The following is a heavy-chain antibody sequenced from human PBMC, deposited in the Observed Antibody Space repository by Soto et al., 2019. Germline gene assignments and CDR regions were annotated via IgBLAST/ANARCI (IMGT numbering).Heavy chain of an antibody. CDR2: ISYDGSNK. D-gene: IGHD3-3*01. V-gene: IGHV3-30-3*01. Sequence: GGSLRLSCAASGFTFSSHAMHWVRQAPGKGLEWVAVISYDGSNKYYADSVKGRFTISRDNSKNTLYLQMNSLRAEDTAVYYRARDLYDFWSGDYYYYYGMDVWGQGTTVTVSS. CDR3: ARDLYDFWSGDYYYYYGMDV. CDR1: GFTFSSHA. J-gene: IGHJ6*02.